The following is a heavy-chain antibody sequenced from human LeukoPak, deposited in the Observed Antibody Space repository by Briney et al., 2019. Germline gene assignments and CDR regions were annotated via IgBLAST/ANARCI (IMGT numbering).Heavy chain of an antibody. CDR1: GYSISSGYY. Sequence: SETLSLTCTVSGYSISSGYYWGWIRQPPGKGLEWIGSIYHSGSTYYNPSLKSRVTISVDTSKNQFSLKLSSVTAADTAVYYCARDLSSPHLQQLVRGEFDYWGQGTLVTVSS. D-gene: IGHD6-13*01. CDR2: IYHSGST. J-gene: IGHJ4*02. V-gene: IGHV4-38-2*02. CDR3: ARDLSSPHLQQLVRGEFDY.